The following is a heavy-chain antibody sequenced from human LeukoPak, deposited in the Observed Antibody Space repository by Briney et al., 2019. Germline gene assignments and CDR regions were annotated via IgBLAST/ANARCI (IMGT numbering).Heavy chain of an antibody. CDR3: ARATKSGYYYYYMDV. CDR1: GFTFSDYY. V-gene: IGHV3-11*01. Sequence: GGSLRLSCAASGFTFSDYYMSWIRQAPGKGLEWVSYISSSGSTIYYADSVKGRITISRDNAKNSLYLQMNSLRAEDTAVYYCARATKSGYYYYYMDVWGKGTTVTVSS. CDR2: ISSSGSTI. J-gene: IGHJ6*03. D-gene: IGHD1-26*01.